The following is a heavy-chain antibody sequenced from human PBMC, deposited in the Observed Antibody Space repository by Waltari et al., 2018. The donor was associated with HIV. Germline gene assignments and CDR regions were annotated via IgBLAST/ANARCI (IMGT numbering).Heavy chain of an antibody. J-gene: IGHJ4*02. V-gene: IGHV3-74*01. Sequence: EVQLAESGGGLVQPGGSLSLSCLASGFSFNNYWMHWVRQAPGKALIWVAQIGPDGGNVRYADSVKGRFIISRDKAKNTLYLQMNSLRAVDTAVYYCTRDDPGPTPIDFWGQGTLVTVSP. CDR1: GFSFNNYW. D-gene: IGHD2-15*01. CDR2: IGPDGGNV. CDR3: TRDDPGPTPIDF.